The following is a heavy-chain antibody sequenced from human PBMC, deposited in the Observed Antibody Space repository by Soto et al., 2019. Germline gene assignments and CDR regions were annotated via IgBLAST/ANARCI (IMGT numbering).Heavy chain of an antibody. D-gene: IGHD6-13*01. V-gene: IGHV3-11*06. CDR1: GFTFSDYY. CDR3: ARLRGIAAAPFDY. CDR2: ISSSSSYT. Sequence: QVQLVESGGGLVKPGGSLRLSCAASGFTFSDYYMSWIRQAPGKGLEWVSYISSSSSYTNYADSVKGRFTISRDNAKNSLYPQMNSLRAEDTAVYYCARLRGIAAAPFDYWGQGTLVTVSS. J-gene: IGHJ4*02.